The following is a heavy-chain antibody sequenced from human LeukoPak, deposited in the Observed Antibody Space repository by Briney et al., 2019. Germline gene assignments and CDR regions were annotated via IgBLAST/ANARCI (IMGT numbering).Heavy chain of an antibody. Sequence: GESLKISCKGSGYSFTSYWISWVRQRPGKGLEWMGRIDPSDSYTNYSPSFQGHVTISADKSISTAYLQWSSLKASDTAMYFCARQLTGNYYVMDVWAQGTRVSVSS. CDR3: ARQLTGNYYVMDV. CDR1: GYSFTSYW. V-gene: IGHV5-10-1*01. J-gene: IGHJ6*02. CDR2: IDPSDSYT. D-gene: IGHD3-10*01.